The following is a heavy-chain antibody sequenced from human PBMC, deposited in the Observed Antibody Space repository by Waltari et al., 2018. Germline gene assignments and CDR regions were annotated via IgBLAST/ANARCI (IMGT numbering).Heavy chain of an antibody. V-gene: IGHV3-21*01. CDR3: ARDGEYSSSSGDY. J-gene: IGHJ4*02. CDR1: GFTFSSYS. D-gene: IGHD6-6*01. Sequence: EVQLVESGGGLVKPGGSLRLSCAASGFTFSSYSMNWVRQSPGKGLEWVSSISSSSSYIYYADSVKGRFTISRDNAKNSLYLQMNSLRAEDTAVYYYARDGEYSSSSGDYWGQGTLVTVSS. CDR2: ISSSSSYI.